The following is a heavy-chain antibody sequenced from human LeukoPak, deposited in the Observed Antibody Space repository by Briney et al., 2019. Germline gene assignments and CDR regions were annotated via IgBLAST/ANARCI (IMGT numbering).Heavy chain of an antibody. CDR2: ISSNGSTT. CDR3: AREDG. Sequence: GSLRLSCAVSGFTFSSYEMNWVRQAPGKGLEWVSYISSNGSTTYYADSVKGRFTISIDNDKNSLYLQMNSLRAEDTAVYYCAREDGWGQGTLVTVTS. J-gene: IGHJ4*02. D-gene: IGHD5-24*01. CDR1: GFTFSSYE. V-gene: IGHV3-48*03.